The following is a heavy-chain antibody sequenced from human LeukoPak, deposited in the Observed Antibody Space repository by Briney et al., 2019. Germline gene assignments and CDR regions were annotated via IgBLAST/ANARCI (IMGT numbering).Heavy chain of an antibody. D-gene: IGHD3-10*01. CDR1: GGSFSGYY. J-gene: IGHJ6*02. Sequence: PSETLSLTCAVYGGSFSGYYWTWIRQPPGKGLEWIGELNHRGTTNYNPSIKSRVPISEHTSPSQLSLRLSSVTAADTAVYYCARGSVGYYVSGSPFYYGMDVWGQGTTVTVSS. CDR3: ARGSVGYYVSGSPFYYGMDV. V-gene: IGHV4-34*01. CDR2: LNHRGTT.